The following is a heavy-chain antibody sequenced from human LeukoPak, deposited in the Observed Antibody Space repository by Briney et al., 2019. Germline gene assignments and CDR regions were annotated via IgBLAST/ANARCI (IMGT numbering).Heavy chain of an antibody. V-gene: IGHV3-21*04. CDR3: AKERMTLYDYVWGSYRYTGFDY. D-gene: IGHD3-16*02. CDR1: GFTFSSYS. Sequence: PGGSLRLSCAASGFTFSSYSMNWVRQAPGKGQEWVSSISSSSSYIYYSDSVKGRFTISRDNSKNNLYLQMNSLRAEDTAVYYCAKERMTLYDYVWGSYRYTGFDYWGQGTLVTVSS. J-gene: IGHJ4*02. CDR2: ISSSSSYI.